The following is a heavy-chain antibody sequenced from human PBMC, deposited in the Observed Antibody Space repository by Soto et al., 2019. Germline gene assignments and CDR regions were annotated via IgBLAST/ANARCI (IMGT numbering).Heavy chain of an antibody. D-gene: IGHD4-17*01. CDR1: GGSITSTSYY. V-gene: IGHV4-39*01. J-gene: IGHJ5*02. Sequence: KTSETLSLTCIVSGGSITSTSYYWGWIRQPPGKGLEWIGTIYYSGRAKYNPSLKSRVTISVGTSKNHFSLSLPSVTAADTAVYYCARQRGDYVFDNWGQGTLVTVSS. CDR2: IYYSGRA. CDR3: ARQRGDYVFDN.